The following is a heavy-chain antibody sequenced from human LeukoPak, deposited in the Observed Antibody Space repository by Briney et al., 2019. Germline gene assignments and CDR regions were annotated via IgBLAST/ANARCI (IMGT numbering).Heavy chain of an antibody. CDR2: INHSGST. J-gene: IGHJ4*02. CDR3: ARHGKVLTGYYNRYYFDY. V-gene: IGHV4-34*01. Sequence: SETLSLTCAVYGGSFSGYYWSWIRQPPGKGLEWIGEINHSGSTNYNPSLKSRVTISVDTAKNQFSLKLSSVTAADTAVYYCARHGKVLTGYYNRYYFDYWGQGTLVTVSS. CDR1: GGSFSGYY. D-gene: IGHD3-9*01.